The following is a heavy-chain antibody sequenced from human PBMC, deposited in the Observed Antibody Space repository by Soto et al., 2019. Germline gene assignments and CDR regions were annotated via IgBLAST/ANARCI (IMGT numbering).Heavy chain of an antibody. Sequence: HPGGSLRLSCAASGFTFSSYGMHWVRQAPGKGLEWVAVIWYDGSNKYYADSVKGRFTISRDNSKNTLYLQMNSLRAEDTAVYYCARAGYGDYGDYYYGMDDWGQGTTVTVSS. CDR1: GFTFSSYG. CDR2: IWYDGSNK. J-gene: IGHJ6*02. V-gene: IGHV3-33*01. D-gene: IGHD4-17*01. CDR3: ARAGYGDYGDYYYGMDD.